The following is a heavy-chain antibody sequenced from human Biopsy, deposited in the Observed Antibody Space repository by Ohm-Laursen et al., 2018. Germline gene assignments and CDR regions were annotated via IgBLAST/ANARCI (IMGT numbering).Heavy chain of an antibody. CDR1: GGPIDSYY. Sequence: SDTLSLTCTVSGGPIDSYYWSWIRQPPGKALEWIGYIYFTGRTSYNPSLKSRVTMSVNTSKKQFSLRLSSVTAADTAVYYCARGDYNPDWNFDLWGRGTRVTVSS. V-gene: IGHV4-59*12. CDR3: ARGDYNPDWNFDL. J-gene: IGHJ2*01. CDR2: IYFTGRT. D-gene: IGHD5-12*01.